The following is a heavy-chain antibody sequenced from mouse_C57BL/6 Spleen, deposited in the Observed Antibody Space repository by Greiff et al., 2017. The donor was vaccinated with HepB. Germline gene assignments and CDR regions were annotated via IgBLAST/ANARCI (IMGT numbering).Heavy chain of an antibody. V-gene: IGHV1-9*01. J-gene: IGHJ4*01. CDR2: ILPGSGST. CDR3: ARGAYYYGSVGYYAMDY. Sequence: QVQLQQSGAELMKPGASVKLSCKATGYTFTGYWIEWVKQRPGHGLEWIGEILPGSGSTNYNEKFKGKATFTADTSSNTAYMQLSSLTTEDSAIYYCARGAYYYGSVGYYAMDYWGQGTSVTVSS. D-gene: IGHD1-1*01. CDR1: GYTFTGYW.